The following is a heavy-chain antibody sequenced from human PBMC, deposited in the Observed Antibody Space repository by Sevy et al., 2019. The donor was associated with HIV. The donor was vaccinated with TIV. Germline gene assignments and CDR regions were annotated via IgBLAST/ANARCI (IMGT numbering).Heavy chain of an antibody. D-gene: IGHD3-10*01. V-gene: IGHV3-21*01. CDR3: ARDRDGSGSSGGYGMDV. CDR1: GLTFSSYS. Sequence: GGSLRLSCVASGLTFSSYSMKWVRQAPGKGLEWVSSISSSSSYIYYADSVKGRFTISRDNAKKSLYLQVNSLRAEDTAVYYYARDRDGSGSSGGYGMDVWGQGTTVTVSS. J-gene: IGHJ6*02. CDR2: ISSSSSYI.